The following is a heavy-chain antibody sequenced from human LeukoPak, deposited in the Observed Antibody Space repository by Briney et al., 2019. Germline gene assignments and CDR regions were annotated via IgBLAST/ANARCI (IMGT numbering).Heavy chain of an antibody. D-gene: IGHD6-13*01. CDR3: ARDYRAATGTGAFDI. Sequence: SETLSLTCTVSGYSISSGYYWGWIRPPPGKGLEWIGYIYYSGSTNYNPSLKSRVTISVDTSKNQFSLKLSSVTAADTAVYYCARDYRAATGTGAFDIWGQGTMVTVSS. V-gene: IGHV4-38-2*02. CDR2: IYYSGST. CDR1: GYSISSGYY. J-gene: IGHJ3*02.